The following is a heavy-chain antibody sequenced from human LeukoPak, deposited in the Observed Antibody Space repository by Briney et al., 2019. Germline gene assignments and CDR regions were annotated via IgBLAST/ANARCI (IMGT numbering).Heavy chain of an antibody. CDR2: IRNDGINK. CDR3: AKDHEVLLWFGELFLNWFDP. Sequence: PGGSLRLSCAASGFTFNSCGMHWVRQAPGKGLEWVAFIRNDGINKYYADSVKGRFTISRDNSKNTLYLQMNSLRAEDTAVYYCAKDHEVLLWFGELFLNWFDPWGQGTLVTVSS. D-gene: IGHD3-10*01. J-gene: IGHJ5*02. CDR1: GFTFNSCG. V-gene: IGHV3-30*02.